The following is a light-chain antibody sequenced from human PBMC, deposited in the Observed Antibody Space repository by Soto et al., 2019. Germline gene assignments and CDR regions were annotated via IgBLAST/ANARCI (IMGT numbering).Light chain of an antibody. Sequence: SALSQPATVTGSLGQSVTISCTRTSSDVGGYNYVSWYQQHPGKAPKLMIYDVSNRPSGVSNRFSGSKSGNTASLTISGLQAEDEADYYCSSYTSSSTPVFGGGTKVTVL. CDR1: SSDVGGYNY. V-gene: IGLV2-14*01. CDR3: SSYTSSSTPV. J-gene: IGLJ2*01. CDR2: DVS.